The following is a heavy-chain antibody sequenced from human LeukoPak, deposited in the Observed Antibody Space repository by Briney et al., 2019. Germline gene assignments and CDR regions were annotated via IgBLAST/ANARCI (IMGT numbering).Heavy chain of an antibody. CDR3: ARALRYSGYDLIDY. J-gene: IGHJ4*02. D-gene: IGHD5-12*01. Sequence: SETLSVTCAVYGGSFSGYYWSWIRQPPGKGLEWIGEINHSGSTNYNPSLKSRVTISVDTSKNQFSLKLSSVTAADTAVYYCARALRYSGYDLIDYWGQGTLVTVSS. CDR2: INHSGST. CDR1: GGSFSGYY. V-gene: IGHV4-34*01.